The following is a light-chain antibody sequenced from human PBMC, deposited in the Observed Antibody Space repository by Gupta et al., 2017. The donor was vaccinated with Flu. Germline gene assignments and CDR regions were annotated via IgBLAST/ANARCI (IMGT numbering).Light chain of an antibody. V-gene: IGLV2-11*01. CDR1: SSDIGRYNF. CDR2: DVT. CDR3: CSSAGTNTWV. Sequence: SVTISCTGTSSDIGRYNFVSWYQHHPHKAPKLIISDVTKRPSGVPNRFSGSQSGNTASLTISGLQPDDEAEYFCCSSAGTNTWVFGGGTTLTVL. J-gene: IGLJ3*02.